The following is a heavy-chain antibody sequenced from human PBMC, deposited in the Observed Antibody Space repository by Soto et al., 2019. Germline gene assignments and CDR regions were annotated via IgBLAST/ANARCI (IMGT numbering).Heavy chain of an antibody. D-gene: IGHD3-10*01. J-gene: IGHJ4*02. V-gene: IGHV1-69*02. CDR2: IIPTLRMA. CDR3: ATSYGSGSAHFDY. CDR1: GGTFTSYT. Sequence: QVQLVQSGAEVKMPGSSVKVSCTASGGTFTSYTFSWVRQVPGQGLEWMGRIIPTLRMADFAQKFQGRVTNNADESTSTVYMKLSSLRSEDTAVYYCATSYGSGSAHFDYWGQGTLVTVS.